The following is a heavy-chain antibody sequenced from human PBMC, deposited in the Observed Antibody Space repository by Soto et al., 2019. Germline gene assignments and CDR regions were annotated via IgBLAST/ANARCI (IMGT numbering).Heavy chain of an antibody. CDR1: GFTFSSYA. V-gene: IGHV3-23*01. D-gene: IGHD4-17*01. J-gene: IGHJ4*02. CDR3: AKDFERGDYGDFYYFDY. CDR2: ISGSGGST. Sequence: EVQLLESGGGLVQPGGSLRLSCAASGFTFSSYAMSWVRQAPGKGLEWVSAISGSGGSTYYADSVQGRFTISRDNSKNTLYLQMNSLRAEDTAVYYCAKDFERGDYGDFYYFDYWGQGTLVTVSS.